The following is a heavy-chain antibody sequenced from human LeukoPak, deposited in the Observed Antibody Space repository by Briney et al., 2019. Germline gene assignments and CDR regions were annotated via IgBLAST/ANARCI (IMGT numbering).Heavy chain of an antibody. Sequence: GGSLRLSCAASGFTLSNYGIHWVRQAPGKGLEWVTVIWYDGSNRYYADSVKGRITGSRDISKNTVHVQINSLRVDDTAVYYCARGTGAKRYYLDLWGQGVPVTVSS. CDR1: GFTLSNYG. CDR3: ARGTGAKRYYLDL. V-gene: IGHV3-33*01. CDR2: IWYDGSNR. J-gene: IGHJ4*02.